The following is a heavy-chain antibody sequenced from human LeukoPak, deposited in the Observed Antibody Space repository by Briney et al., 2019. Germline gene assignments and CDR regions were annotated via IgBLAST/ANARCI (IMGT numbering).Heavy chain of an antibody. CDR1: GFTFSNYN. CDR2: ISSSGNTI. J-gene: IGHJ4*02. D-gene: IGHD1-26*01. Sequence: GGSLRLSCAASGFTFSNYNMNWVRQAPGKGLEWVSYISSSGNTIYYADSVKGRFAISRDNAKNSLYLQMNSLRAEDTAVYYCATESGTYSGTCFDYWGQGTLVTVSS. V-gene: IGHV3-48*01. CDR3: ATESGTYSGTCFDY.